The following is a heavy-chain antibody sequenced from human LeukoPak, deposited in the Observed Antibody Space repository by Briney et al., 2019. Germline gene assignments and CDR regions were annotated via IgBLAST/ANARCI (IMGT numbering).Heavy chain of an antibody. J-gene: IGHJ4*02. CDR3: RVVITTTDY. CDR1: GFTFSSYG. V-gene: IGHV3-30*03. CDR2: ISYDGSDK. Sequence: PGGSLRLSCAASGFTFSSYGMHWVRQAPGKGLEWVAVISYDGSDKYYADSVKGRFTISRDNSKNTLYLQMNSLRAEDTAVYYCRVVITTTDYWGQGTLVTVSS. D-gene: IGHD3-22*01.